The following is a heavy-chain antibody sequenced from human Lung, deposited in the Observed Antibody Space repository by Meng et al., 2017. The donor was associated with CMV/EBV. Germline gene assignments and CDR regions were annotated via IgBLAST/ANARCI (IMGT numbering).Heavy chain of an antibody. J-gene: IGHJ5*02. D-gene: IGHD2-2*01. CDR2: INHSGST. CDR3: ASVGGYCSSTSCDNWFDP. CDR1: VPFRGHY. V-gene: IGHV4-34*01. Sequence: VPFRGHYLSWLGQPPGKGVAWIGEINHSGSTNYHPSLTSRVTISVGTYKHQLSLKLGSVAAADTDVYYCASVGGYCSSTSCDNWFDPWGQGTLVTVSS.